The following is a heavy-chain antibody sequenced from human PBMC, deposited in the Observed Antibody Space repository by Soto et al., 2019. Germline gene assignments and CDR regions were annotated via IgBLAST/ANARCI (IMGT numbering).Heavy chain of an antibody. Sequence: PSETLSVTCTVAGGSISSGDYYWSWIRQPPGKGLEWIGYIYYSGSTYYNPSLKSRVTISVDTSKNQFSLNLSSVTAADTAMYYCARGAEWLLDYWGQGTLVTVSS. CDR2: IYYSGST. V-gene: IGHV4-30-4*01. J-gene: IGHJ4*02. CDR3: ARGAEWLLDY. D-gene: IGHD6-19*01. CDR1: GGSISSGDYY.